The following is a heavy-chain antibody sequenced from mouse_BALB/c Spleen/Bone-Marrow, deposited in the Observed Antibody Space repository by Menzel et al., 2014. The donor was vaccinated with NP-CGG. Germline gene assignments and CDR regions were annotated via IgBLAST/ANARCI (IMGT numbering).Heavy chain of an antibody. CDR1: GFTFSSFG. Sequence: EVNLVESGGGLVQPGGSRKLSCAASGFTFSSFGMHWVRQAPEKGLEWVAYISSGSSTIYYADTVMGRFTISRDDPKNTLFLQMTSLRSEDTAMYYCARSGSSSGYIDYWGQGTTLTVSS. CDR2: ISSGSSTI. CDR3: ARSGSSSGYIDY. D-gene: IGHD1-1*01. V-gene: IGHV5-17*02. J-gene: IGHJ2*01.